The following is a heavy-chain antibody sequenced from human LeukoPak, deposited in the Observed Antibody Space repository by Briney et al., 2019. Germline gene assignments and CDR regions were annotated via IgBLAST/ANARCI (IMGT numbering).Heavy chain of an antibody. J-gene: IGHJ4*02. V-gene: IGHV4-39*07. D-gene: IGHD6-19*01. Sequence: NPSETLSLTCIVSGGSISSGSYYWSWIRQPPGKGLEWIGEINHSGSTNYNPSLKSRVTISVDTSKNQFSLKLSSVTAADTAVYYCARGRRIAVAGTVFDYWGQGTLVTVSS. CDR2: INHSGST. CDR3: ARGRRIAVAGTVFDY. CDR1: GGSISSGSYY.